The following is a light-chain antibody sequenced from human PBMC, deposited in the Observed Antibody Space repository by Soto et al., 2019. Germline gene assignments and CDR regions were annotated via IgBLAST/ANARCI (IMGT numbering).Light chain of an antibody. CDR3: SSYTSSSTLVV. CDR2: EVS. V-gene: IGLV2-14*01. J-gene: IGLJ2*01. CDR1: SSDVGGYNY. Sequence: QSALTQPASVSGSPGKSITISCTGTSSDVGGYNYVSWYQQHPGKAPKLLIYEVSNRPSGVSNRFSGSKSGNTVSLTISGLQAEDEADYYCSSYTSSSTLVVFGGGTKVTVL.